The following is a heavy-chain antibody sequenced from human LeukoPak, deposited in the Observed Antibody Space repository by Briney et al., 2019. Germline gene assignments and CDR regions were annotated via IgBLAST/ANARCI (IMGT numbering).Heavy chain of an antibody. CDR2: MRSSSRGTI. V-gene: IGHV3-48*01. J-gene: IGHJ4*02. D-gene: IGHD1-1*01. CDR1: GFIFSDYS. CDR3: ARDHNWAFDY. Sequence: PGGSLRLSCAASGFIFSDYSINWVRQAPGKGLEWVAYMRSSSRGTIYYADSVKGRFTISRDNAKNSLYLQMNSLRAEDTAVYYCARDHNWAFDYWGQGTLVTVSS.